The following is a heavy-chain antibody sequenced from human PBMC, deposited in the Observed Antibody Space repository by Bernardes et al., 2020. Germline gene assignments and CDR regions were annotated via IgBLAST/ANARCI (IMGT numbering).Heavy chain of an antibody. CDR2: IYPGDSDT. Sequence: GESLKISCKGSGYSFTSYWIGWVRQMPGKGLAWMGIIYPGDSDTRYSPSFQGQVTISADKSISTAYLQWSSLKASDTAMYYCAVQRIYSGNAFDIWGQGTMVTVSS. CDR1: GYSFTSYW. D-gene: IGHD5-12*01. CDR3: AVQRIYSGNAFDI. J-gene: IGHJ3*02. V-gene: IGHV5-51*01.